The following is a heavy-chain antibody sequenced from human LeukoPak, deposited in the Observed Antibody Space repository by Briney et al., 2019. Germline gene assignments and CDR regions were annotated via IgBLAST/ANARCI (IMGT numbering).Heavy chain of an antibody. V-gene: IGHV1-2*02. Sequence: GASVKVSCKASGYTFAGYYMHWVRQAPGQGLEWMGWINPNSGGTNYAQKFQGRVTMTRDTSISTAYMELSRLRSDDTAVYYCARSWIGRAVAGKGESDYWGQGTLVTVSS. J-gene: IGHJ4*02. CDR1: GYTFAGYY. D-gene: IGHD6-19*01. CDR3: ARSWIGRAVAGKGESDY. CDR2: INPNSGGT.